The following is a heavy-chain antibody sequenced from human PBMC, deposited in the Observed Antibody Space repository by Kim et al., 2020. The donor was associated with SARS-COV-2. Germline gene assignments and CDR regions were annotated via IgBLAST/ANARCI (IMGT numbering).Heavy chain of an antibody. CDR1: GGSISSSSYY. CDR2: IYYSGST. V-gene: IGHV4-39*01. D-gene: IGHD6-13*01. Sequence: SETLSLTCTVSGGSISSSSYYWGWIRQPPGKGLEWIGSIYYSGSTYYNPSLKSRVTISVDTSKNQFSLKLSSVTAADTAVYYCARRGAAAAGTNRFDPWGQGTLVTVSS. CDR3: ARRGAAAAGTNRFDP. J-gene: IGHJ5*02.